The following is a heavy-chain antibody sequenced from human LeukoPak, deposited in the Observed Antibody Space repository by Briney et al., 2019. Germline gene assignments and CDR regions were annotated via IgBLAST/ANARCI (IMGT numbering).Heavy chain of an antibody. CDR3: AKLSHSVRSGYGGGYSDY. CDR1: GFTFSSYW. CDR2: INTDGSST. D-gene: IGHD3-22*01. Sequence: PGGSLRLSCAASGFTFSSYWMHWVRQAPGKGLVWVSRINTDGSSTSYADSVKGRFTISRDNSKNTLYLQMNSLRAEDTAVYYCAKLSHSVRSGYGGGYSDYWGQGTLVTVSS. J-gene: IGHJ4*02. V-gene: IGHV3-74*01.